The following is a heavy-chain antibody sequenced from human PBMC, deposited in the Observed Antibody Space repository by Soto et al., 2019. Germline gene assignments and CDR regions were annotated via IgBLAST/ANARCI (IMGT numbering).Heavy chain of an antibody. Sequence: SQTLSLTCAISGDSISSNSAAWNWIRQSPSRGFEWLGRTYYRSRWYHDYAVSVKSRIIVNPDTSKNQVSLQLNSVTPDDTAVYYCASYRYDYWGQGTVVTVSS. V-gene: IGHV6-1*01. J-gene: IGHJ4*02. CDR3: ASYRYDY. D-gene: IGHD4-4*01. CDR2: TYYRSRWYH. CDR1: GDSISSNSAA.